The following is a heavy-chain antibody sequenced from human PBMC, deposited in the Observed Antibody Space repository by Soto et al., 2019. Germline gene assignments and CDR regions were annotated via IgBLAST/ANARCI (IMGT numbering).Heavy chain of an antibody. CDR3: AREGNLGRWIQPLDS. J-gene: IGHJ4*02. D-gene: IGHD2-2*03. CDR2: IFYSGST. V-gene: IGHV4-39*02. Sequence: SETLSLTCTVSGGSISSSSYKWGWIRQPPGKRLEWIGNIFYSGSTNYNPSLKSRVTLSVDTSKNHFSLTLISVTAADTAVYFCAREGNLGRWIQPLDSWGQGTLVTVSS. CDR1: GGSISSSSYK.